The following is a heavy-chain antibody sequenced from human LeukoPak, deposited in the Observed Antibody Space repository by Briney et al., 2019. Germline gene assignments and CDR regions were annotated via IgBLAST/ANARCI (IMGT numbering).Heavy chain of an antibody. J-gene: IGHJ2*01. Sequence: GASVKVSCKASGYTFTSYYMHWVRQAPGQGLEWMGIINPSGDSTNYAQKFQGRVTMTRDTSTSTVYMELSSLRSEDTAVYYCARVYYSSSYNYWYFDLWGRGTLVTVPS. D-gene: IGHD6-13*01. CDR3: ARVYYSSSYNYWYFDL. V-gene: IGHV1-46*01. CDR1: GYTFTSYY. CDR2: INPSGDST.